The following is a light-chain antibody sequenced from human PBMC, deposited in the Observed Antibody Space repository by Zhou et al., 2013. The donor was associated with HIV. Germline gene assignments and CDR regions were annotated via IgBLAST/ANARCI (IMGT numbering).Light chain of an antibody. J-gene: IGKJ1*01. V-gene: IGKV1-17*01. Sequence: DIQMTQSPSSLSASVGDRVTITCRASQGIGNDLNWYQQKPGKAPMRLIYGASTLQRWVPSRFSGSGSGTEFTLTISSLQPEDLATYYCLQHSTYPWTFGHGTKVEIK. CDR1: QGIGND. CDR3: LQHSTYPWT. CDR2: GAS.